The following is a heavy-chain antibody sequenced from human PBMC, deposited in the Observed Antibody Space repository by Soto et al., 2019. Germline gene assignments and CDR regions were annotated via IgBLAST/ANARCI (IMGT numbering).Heavy chain of an antibody. D-gene: IGHD2-2*02. V-gene: IGHV3-30*18. CDR3: AKDQWTLIYCGSTSCYTEFDY. CDR1: GFTFSTYG. CDR2: ISYDGLSK. J-gene: IGHJ4*02. Sequence: VWSLRLSCASSGFTFSTYGMRWVRHAPVKGLDLVAVISYDGLSKYYTDSVKGRFTISRDNSENTLYLQMDSLRAEDTAVYYCAKDQWTLIYCGSTSCYTEFDYWGQGTLVTVSS.